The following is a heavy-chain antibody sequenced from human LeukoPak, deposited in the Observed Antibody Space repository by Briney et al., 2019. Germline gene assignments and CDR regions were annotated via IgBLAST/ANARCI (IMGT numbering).Heavy chain of an antibody. CDR2: ISSTSSYV. CDR1: GFNFSFYS. Sequence: GGSLRLSCAASGFNFSFYSMNWVRQAPGKGLEWVSFISSTSSYVYYADSAKGRFTISRDNAKNSLYLQMNSLRAEDTAVYYCAREGDSSGFYFDCWGQGTLVTVSS. CDR3: AREGDSSGFYFDC. J-gene: IGHJ4*02. V-gene: IGHV3-21*01. D-gene: IGHD3-22*01.